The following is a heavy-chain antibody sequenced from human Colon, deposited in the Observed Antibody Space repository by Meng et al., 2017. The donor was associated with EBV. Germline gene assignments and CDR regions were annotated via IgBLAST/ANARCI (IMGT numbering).Heavy chain of an antibody. CDR1: GGFSTERNS. V-gene: IGHV4-4*02. J-gene: IGHJ4*02. CDR3: ARWAFIDSYGFDH. D-gene: IGHD5-18*01. Sequence: QRQRQWSGARLGSSSGPVSPPWAVLGGFSTERNSWSWVGRPRGKGLEWIGEIYHYGGTNYNPSLKSRVTISVDKSKNQISLKLTSVTAADTAVYYCARWAFIDSYGFDHWGQGTLVTVSS. CDR2: IYHYGGT.